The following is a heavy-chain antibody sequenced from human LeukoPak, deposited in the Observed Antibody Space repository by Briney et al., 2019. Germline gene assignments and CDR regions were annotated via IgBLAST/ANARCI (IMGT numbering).Heavy chain of an antibody. CDR2: ISYDGSNE. J-gene: IGHJ6*02. D-gene: IGHD2-2*01. CDR3: ARVRAGYCTSTSCYTGMDV. V-gene: IGHV3-30*03. Sequence: GGSLRLSCAASGFTFSGYGMHWVRQAPGKGLEWVALISYDGSNEYYADSVRGRFTISRDNSKFTLYMQMNSLRAEDTAVYYCARVRAGYCTSTSCYTGMDVWGQGTTVTVSS. CDR1: GFTFSGYG.